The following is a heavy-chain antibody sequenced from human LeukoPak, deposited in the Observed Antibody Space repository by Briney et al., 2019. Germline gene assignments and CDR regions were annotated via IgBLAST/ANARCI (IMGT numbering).Heavy chain of an antibody. CDR3: AKEGKTMVRGVIDY. V-gene: IGHV3-15*01. Sequence: GGSLRLSCAASGFTFSTAWMSWVRQAPGKGLEGVGRFKSNTDGGTTDYAAPVKGRFTISGDDSKNMLYLQMNSLRAEDTAVYYCAKEGKTMVRGVIDYWGQGTLVTVSS. D-gene: IGHD3-10*01. CDR2: FKSNTDGGTT. J-gene: IGHJ4*02. CDR1: GFTFSTAW.